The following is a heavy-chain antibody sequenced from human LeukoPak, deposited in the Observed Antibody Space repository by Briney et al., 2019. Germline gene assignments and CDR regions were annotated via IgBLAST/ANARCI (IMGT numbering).Heavy chain of an antibody. V-gene: IGHV1-24*01. CDR1: GYTLTELS. Sequence: GASVKVSCKVSGYTLTELSMHWVRQAPGKGLEWMGGFDPEDGETIYAQKFQGRVTMTEDTSTDTAYMELSSLRSEDTAVYYCARGASYFGSGHYYSYFDYWGLGTLVTVSS. J-gene: IGHJ4*02. D-gene: IGHD3-10*01. CDR2: FDPEDGET. CDR3: ARGASYFGSGHYYSYFDY.